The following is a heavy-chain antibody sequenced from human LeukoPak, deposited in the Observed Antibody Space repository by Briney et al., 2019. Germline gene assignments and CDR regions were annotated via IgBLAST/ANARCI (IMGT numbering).Heavy chain of an antibody. CDR2: IYYSGNN. CDR3: ARYSSGWRSFDI. Sequence: SETLSLTCTVSGGSISSYYGNWIRHPPGTGRECIGYIYYSGNNNYNRTLQSRVTIPVDTSKHQFSLNLSSVTAADAAVYSCARYSSGWRSFDIWGQGTMVTVSS. V-gene: IGHV4-59*01. CDR1: GGSISSYY. D-gene: IGHD6-19*01. J-gene: IGHJ3*02.